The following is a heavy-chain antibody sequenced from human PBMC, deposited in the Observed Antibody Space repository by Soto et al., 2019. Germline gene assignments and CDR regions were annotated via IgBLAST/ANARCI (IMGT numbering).Heavy chain of an antibody. CDR3: ARDTTWLIAVAATGRAFDI. Sequence: SVKVSCKASGGTFSSYAISWVRQAPGQGLEWMGGIIPIFGTANYAQKFQGRVTITADESTSTAYMELSSLRSEDTAVYYCARDTTWLIAVAATGRAFDIWGQGTMVTVSS. D-gene: IGHD6-19*01. CDR1: GGTFSSYA. V-gene: IGHV1-69*13. CDR2: IIPIFGTA. J-gene: IGHJ3*02.